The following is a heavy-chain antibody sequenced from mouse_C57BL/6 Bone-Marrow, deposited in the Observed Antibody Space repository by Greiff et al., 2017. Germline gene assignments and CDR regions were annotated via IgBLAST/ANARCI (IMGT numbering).Heavy chain of an antibody. J-gene: IGHJ1*03. V-gene: IGHV1-52*01. CDR3: ARRGAQLDWYFDV. D-gene: IGHD4-1*02. CDR2: IDPSDSET. Sequence: QVQLQQPGAELVRPGSSVKLSCKASGYTFTSYWMHWVKQRPIQGLEWIGNIDPSDSETHYNQKFKDKATLTVDKSSSTAYMQLSSLTSEDSAVYYCARRGAQLDWYFDVWGTGTTVTVSS. CDR1: GYTFTSYW.